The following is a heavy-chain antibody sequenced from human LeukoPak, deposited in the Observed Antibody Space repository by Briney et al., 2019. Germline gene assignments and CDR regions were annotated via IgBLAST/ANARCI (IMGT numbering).Heavy chain of an antibody. D-gene: IGHD3-16*01. J-gene: IGHJ4*02. CDR1: GFTFSSYS. CDR3: ARVWPHSRYYFDY. V-gene: IGHV3-21*01. Sequence: GGSLRLSCAASGFTFSSYSMNWVRQAPGEGLEWVSSISSSSSYIYYADSVKGRFTISRDNAKNSLYLQMNSLRAEDTAVYYCARVWPHSRYYFDYWGQGTLVTVSS. CDR2: ISSSSSYI.